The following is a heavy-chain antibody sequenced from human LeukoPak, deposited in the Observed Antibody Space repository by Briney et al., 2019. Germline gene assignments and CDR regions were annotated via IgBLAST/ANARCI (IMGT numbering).Heavy chain of an antibody. D-gene: IGHD3-10*01. Sequence: GGSLRLSSAASGFTFSSYAMSWVRQAPGKGLEWVSAISGSGGSTYYADSVKGRFTISRDNSKNTLYLQMNSLRAEDTAVYYCAKGLWFGELSPYYFDYWGQGTLVTVSS. CDR2: ISGSGGST. CDR1: GFTFSSYA. J-gene: IGHJ4*02. CDR3: AKGLWFGELSPYYFDY. V-gene: IGHV3-23*01.